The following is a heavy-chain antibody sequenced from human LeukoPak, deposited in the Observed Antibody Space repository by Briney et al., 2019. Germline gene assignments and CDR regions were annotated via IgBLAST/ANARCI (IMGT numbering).Heavy chain of an antibody. V-gene: IGHV4-38-2*02. CDR2: IYHSGST. CDR1: GYSISSGYY. CDR3: ARDQYCSSTSCWDDAFDI. D-gene: IGHD2-2*01. J-gene: IGHJ3*02. Sequence: PSETLSLTCTVSGYSISSGYYWGWIRQPPGKGLEWIGSIYHSGSTYYNPSLKSRVTIAVDTSKNQFSLTLSSVTAADTAVYYCARDQYCSSTSCWDDAFDIWGQGTMVTVSS.